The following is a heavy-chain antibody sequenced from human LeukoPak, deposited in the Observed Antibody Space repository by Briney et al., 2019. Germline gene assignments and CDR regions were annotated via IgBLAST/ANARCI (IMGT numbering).Heavy chain of an antibody. J-gene: IGHJ4*02. CDR1: GGSISRGGYY. Sequence: TLSLSCTVSGGSISRGGYYWSWIRQHPGKGLEWIGYIYDSGSTYYNPSLRSRVTISVDTSQNRFSLKLSFVTAADTAVYYCARGGGASGSYDYWGQGTLVTVSS. CDR3: ARGGGASGSYDY. V-gene: IGHV4-31*03. D-gene: IGHD1-26*01. CDR2: IYDSGST.